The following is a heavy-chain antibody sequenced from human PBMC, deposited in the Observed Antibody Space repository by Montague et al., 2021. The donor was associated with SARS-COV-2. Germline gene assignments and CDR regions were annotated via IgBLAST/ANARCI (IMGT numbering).Heavy chain of an antibody. CDR3: ARFFGPYYYGLDV. D-gene: IGHD3-10*01. Sequence: SETLSLTCTVSGGSINSSFWSWIRQPPGKGLEWIGYIYYRGSTNYNPSLETRVTISVDTSKNQFSLKLGSVTAADTAVYYCARFFGPYYYGLDVWGQGTTVTVPS. J-gene: IGHJ6*02. V-gene: IGHV4-59*01. CDR1: GGSINSSF. CDR2: IYYRGST.